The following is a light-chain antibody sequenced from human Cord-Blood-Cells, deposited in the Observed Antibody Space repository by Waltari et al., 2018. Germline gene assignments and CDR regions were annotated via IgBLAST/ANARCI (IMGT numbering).Light chain of an antibody. CDR2: EVR. Sequence: QSALTQPASVSGSPGQSITISCTGTTSDVGGYNYVSWYQRHPGKAPKLMIYEVRNRPSGVSNRFSGSKSGNTASLTISGLQAEDEADYYCSSYTSSSTVVFGGGTKLTGL. V-gene: IGLV2-14*01. CDR1: TSDVGGYNY. J-gene: IGLJ2*01. CDR3: SSYTSSSTVV.